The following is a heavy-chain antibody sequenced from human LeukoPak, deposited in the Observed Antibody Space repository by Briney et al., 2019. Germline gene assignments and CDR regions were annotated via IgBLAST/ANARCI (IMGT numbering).Heavy chain of an antibody. Sequence: ASVKVSFKASGYTFTGYYMHWVREAPGQGLEWMGRINPNSGGTNYAQKFQGRVTMTRDTSISTAYMELSRLRPDDTAVYYCARESTYRSPGYWGQETLVTVSS. D-gene: IGHD6-13*01. CDR3: ARESTYRSPGY. J-gene: IGHJ4*02. V-gene: IGHV1-2*06. CDR2: INPNSGGT. CDR1: GYTFTGYY.